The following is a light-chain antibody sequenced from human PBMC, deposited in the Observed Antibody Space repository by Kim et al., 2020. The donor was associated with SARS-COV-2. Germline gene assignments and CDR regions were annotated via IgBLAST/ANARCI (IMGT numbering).Light chain of an antibody. CDR2: DVS. J-gene: IGLJ3*02. Sequence: GQSVTISCTGTSSDVGGYKFVSWYQQHPGKAPQLMIYDVSERPSGVPDRFSGSKSGNTASLTISGLQPEDEADYYCCSYAGNYIWVFGGGTQLTVL. V-gene: IGLV2-11*01. CDR3: CSYAGNYIWV. CDR1: SSDVGGYKF.